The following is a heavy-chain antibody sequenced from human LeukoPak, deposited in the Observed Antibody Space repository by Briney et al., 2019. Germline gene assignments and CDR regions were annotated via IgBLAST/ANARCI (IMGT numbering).Heavy chain of an antibody. CDR1: GFTFSSCG. V-gene: IGHV3-33*06. CDR2: MWYDGSNK. D-gene: IGHD4-17*01. CDR3: AKQISRGDYVSSFDY. Sequence: GRSLRLSCAASGFTFSSCGMHWVRQAPGKGLEWVAVMWYDGSNKYYAASVKGRFTISRDNSKNTLYLQMNSLRAEDTAVYYCAKQISRGDYVSSFDYWGQGTLVTVSS. J-gene: IGHJ4*02.